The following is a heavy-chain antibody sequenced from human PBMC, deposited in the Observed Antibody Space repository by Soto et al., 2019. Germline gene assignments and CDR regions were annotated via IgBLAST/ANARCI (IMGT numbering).Heavy chain of an antibody. V-gene: IGHV1-18*01. CDR2: ISAYNGNT. D-gene: IGHD2-15*01. Sequence: ASVKVSCKASGYTFTSYGISGVRQAPGQGLEWMGWISAYNGNTNYAQKLQGRVTMTTDTSTSTAYMELRSLGSDDTAVYYCARDLRDIVVVVAATPPPNMDVWGKGTTVTVSS. J-gene: IGHJ6*03. CDR3: ARDLRDIVVVVAATPPPNMDV. CDR1: GYTFTSYG.